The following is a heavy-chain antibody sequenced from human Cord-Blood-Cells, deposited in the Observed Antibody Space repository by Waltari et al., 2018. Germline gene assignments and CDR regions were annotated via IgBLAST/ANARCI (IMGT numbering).Heavy chain of an antibody. D-gene: IGHD3-16*01. CDR1: GGTFGGYY. CDR2: INHSGST. J-gene: IGHJ4*02. Sequence: QVQLQQWGAGLLKPSEILSPTCAVYGGTFGGYYWSWIRQPPGKGLELIGEINHSGSTNYNPSLKSRVTISVDTSKNQFSLKLSSVTAADTAVYYCARGGGRNGADYWGQGTLVTVSS. V-gene: IGHV4-34*01. CDR3: ARGGGRNGADY.